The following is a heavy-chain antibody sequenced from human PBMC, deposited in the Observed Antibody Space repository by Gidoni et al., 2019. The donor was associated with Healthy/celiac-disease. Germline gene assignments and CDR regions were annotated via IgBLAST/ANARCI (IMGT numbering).Heavy chain of an antibody. D-gene: IGHD1-7*01. J-gene: IGHJ3*02. CDR3: ARDLPNSSDAFDI. CDR2: IWYDGSNK. Sequence: QVQLVESGGGVVQPGRSLRLSCAASGFTFSSHGIHWLRQAPGTGLGWVAVIWYDGSNKYYADSVKGRFTISRDNSKNTLYLQMNSLRAEDTAVYYCARDLPNSSDAFDIWGQGTMVTVSS. V-gene: IGHV3-33*01. CDR1: GFTFSSHG.